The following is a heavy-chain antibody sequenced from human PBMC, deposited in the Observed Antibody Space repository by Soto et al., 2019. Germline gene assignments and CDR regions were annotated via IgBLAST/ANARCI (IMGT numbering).Heavy chain of an antibody. J-gene: IGHJ4*02. D-gene: IGHD3-22*01. CDR1: GGSISSGGYY. CDR2: IYYSGST. CDR3: ARWNYYDSSGYYRSVDY. Sequence: SETLSLTCTVSGGSISSGGYYWSWIRQHPGKGLEWIGYIYYSGSTYYNPSLKSRVTISVDTSRNQFSLKLSSVTAADTAVYYCARWNYYDSSGYYRSVDYWGQGTLVTVSS. V-gene: IGHV4-31*03.